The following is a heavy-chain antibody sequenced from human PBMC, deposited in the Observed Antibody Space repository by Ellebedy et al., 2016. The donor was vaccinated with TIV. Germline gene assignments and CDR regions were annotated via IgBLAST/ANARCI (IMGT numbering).Heavy chain of an antibody. Sequence: AASVKVSCKASGGTFSSYAISWVRQAPGQGLEWMGGIIPIFGTANYAQKFQGRVTITADESTSTAYMELSSLRSEDTAVYYCARDRFITMVRGVIRYGMDVWGQGTTVTVSS. V-gene: IGHV1-69*13. CDR2: IIPIFGTA. J-gene: IGHJ6*02. D-gene: IGHD3-10*01. CDR1: GGTFSSYA. CDR3: ARDRFITMVRGVIRYGMDV.